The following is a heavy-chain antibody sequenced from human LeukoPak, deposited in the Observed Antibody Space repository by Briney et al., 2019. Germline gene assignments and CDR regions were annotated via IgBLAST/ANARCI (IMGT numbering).Heavy chain of an antibody. V-gene: IGHV3-23*01. J-gene: IGHJ4*02. CDR2: ISGSGGST. CDR1: GFTFSSYG. Sequence: GGSLRLSCAASGFTFSSYGMSWVPQAPGKGLEWVSAISGSGGSTYYADSVKGRFTISRDNAKNSLYLQMNSLRAEDTAVYYCARGTMFPYYFDYWGQGTLVTVSS. CDR3: ARGTMFPYYFDY. D-gene: IGHD3-10*02.